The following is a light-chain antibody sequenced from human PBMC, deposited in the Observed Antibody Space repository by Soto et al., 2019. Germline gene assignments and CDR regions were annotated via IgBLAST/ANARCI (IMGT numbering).Light chain of an antibody. CDR2: DVS. CDR1: SSDVGGYNY. V-gene: IGLV2-11*01. CDR3: CSYAGSYTWV. Sequence: QSALTQPRSVSGSPGQSVTISCTGTSSDVGGYNYVSWYQQHPGKAPKLMIYDVSKRPSGVPDRFSGSKYGNTASLTISGLQAEDEADYYCCSYAGSYTWVFGGGTKLTV. J-gene: IGLJ3*02.